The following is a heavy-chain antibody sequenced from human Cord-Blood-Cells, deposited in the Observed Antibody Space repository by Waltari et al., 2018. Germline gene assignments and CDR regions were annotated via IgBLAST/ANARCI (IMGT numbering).Heavy chain of an antibody. Sequence: EVQLAECVGGWSNPWGSLRLSCPAFGFSSRGNHSTLVSQAPGKGLGCVPVIYRGGSTYYADSVKGRFTTSRDNSKNTLYLQMNSLRAEDTAVYYCARGGSSSGWCLVYWGQGTLVTVSS. D-gene: IGHD6-19*01. CDR1: GFSSRGNH. J-gene: IGHJ4*02. CDR2: IYRGGST. CDR3: ARGGSSSGWCLVY. V-gene: IGHV3-53*01.